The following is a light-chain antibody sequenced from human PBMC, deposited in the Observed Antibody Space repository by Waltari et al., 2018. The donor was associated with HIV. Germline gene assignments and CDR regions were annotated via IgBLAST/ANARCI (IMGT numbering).Light chain of an antibody. CDR2: RAS. CDR1: QSISYW. CDR3: QQSYSSWYT. Sequence: DIQMTQSPSTLSASVGDRVTITCRASQSISYWLAWYQQIPGKAPKLLIYRASILQSGVPSRFSGSGSGTEFTLTINSLQPDDFATYYCQQSYSSWYTFGQGTKLEIK. J-gene: IGKJ2*01. V-gene: IGKV1-5*03.